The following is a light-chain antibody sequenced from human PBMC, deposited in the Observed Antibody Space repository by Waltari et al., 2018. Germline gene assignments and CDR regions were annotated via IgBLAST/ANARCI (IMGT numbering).Light chain of an antibody. CDR1: GLDGSTVKSY. CDR2: GAY. J-gene: IGKJ5*01. V-gene: IGKV4-1*01. CDR3: QQYYNTPST. Sequence: GLDGSTVKSYLAGYQQKPGQAPRLLIYGAYTREAGVPDRFSGSGSGTDFTLTISSLEAEDVAVYYCQQYYNTPSTFGQGTRLEIK.